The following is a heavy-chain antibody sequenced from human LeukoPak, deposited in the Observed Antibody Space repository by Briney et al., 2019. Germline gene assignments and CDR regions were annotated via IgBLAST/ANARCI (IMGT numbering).Heavy chain of an antibody. V-gene: IGHV3-33*01. CDR2: IWYDGSNK. CDR3: TRDRWLYSYGSSWYTLFDP. D-gene: IGHD5-18*01. Sequence: SGGSLRLSCAASGFTFSSYGMQWVRQAPGKGLECVAVIWYDGSNKYYADSLKGRFTISRESSKNTLYLQMHCLRAEDTAVYSGTRDRWLYSYGSSWYTLFDPGGQGTLVTASS. CDR1: GFTFSSYG. J-gene: IGHJ5*02.